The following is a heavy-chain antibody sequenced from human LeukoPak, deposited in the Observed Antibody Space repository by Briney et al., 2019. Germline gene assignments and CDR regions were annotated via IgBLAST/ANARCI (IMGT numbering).Heavy chain of an antibody. D-gene: IGHD5-18*01. Sequence: GGSLRLSCAASGFTFSTYSMNWVRQAPGKGLEWVSSISSSSAYIYYADSVKGRFTISRDNAKNSLYLQMNSLRAEDTAVYYCARASGDTVDTTIMGSYWGQGTLVTVSS. CDR3: ARASGDTVDTTIMGSY. CDR2: ISSSSAYI. CDR1: GFTFSTYS. J-gene: IGHJ4*02. V-gene: IGHV3-21*01.